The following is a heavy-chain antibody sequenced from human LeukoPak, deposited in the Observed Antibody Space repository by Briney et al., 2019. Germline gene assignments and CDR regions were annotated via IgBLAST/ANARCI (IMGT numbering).Heavy chain of an antibody. Sequence: GGSLRLSCAASGFIFSSYGIKWVRQAPGKGLEWVSAISGSGGSTYYADSVKGRFTISRDNSKNTLYLQMNSLRAEDTAVYYCAKGAALDSSGWYKWGQGTLVTVSP. CDR1: GFIFSSYG. D-gene: IGHD6-19*01. CDR2: ISGSGGST. CDR3: AKGAALDSSGWYK. V-gene: IGHV3-23*01. J-gene: IGHJ4*02.